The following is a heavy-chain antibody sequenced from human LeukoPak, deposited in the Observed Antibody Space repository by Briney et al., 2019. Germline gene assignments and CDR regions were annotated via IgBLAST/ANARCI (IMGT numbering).Heavy chain of an antibody. V-gene: IGHV1-8*01. J-gene: IGHJ4*02. CDR3: ARDRVGVGGNGWEN. CDR2: MNPNSGNT. Sequence: ASMKVSCKASGYTFSSYDINWVRQATGQGLEWMGWMNPNSGNTGYVQKFQGRVIMTRDTSISTAYMELSSLTSEDTAVYFCARDRVGVGGNGWENWGQGTLVTVSS. D-gene: IGHD6-19*01. CDR1: GYTFSSYD.